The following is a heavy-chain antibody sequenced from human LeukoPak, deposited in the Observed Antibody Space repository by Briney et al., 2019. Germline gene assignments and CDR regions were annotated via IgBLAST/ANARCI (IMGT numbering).Heavy chain of an antibody. D-gene: IGHD3-10*01. CDR3: AKDFRLLWFGELPTHFDY. V-gene: IGHV3-7*01. J-gene: IGHJ4*02. CDR2: IKQDGSEK. Sequence: PGGSLRLSCAASGFTFSSYWMSWVRQAPGKGLEWVANIKQDGSEKYYVDSVKGRFTISRDNAKNSLYLQMNSLRAEDTAVYYCAKDFRLLWFGELPTHFDYWGQGTLVTVSS. CDR1: GFTFSSYW.